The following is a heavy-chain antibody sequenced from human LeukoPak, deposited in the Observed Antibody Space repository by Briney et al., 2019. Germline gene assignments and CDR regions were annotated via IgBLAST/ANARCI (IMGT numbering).Heavy chain of an antibody. CDR1: GYSFTSYW. CDR2: IYPGDSDT. D-gene: IGHD3-22*01. V-gene: IGHV5-51*01. Sequence: GESLKISCKGSGYSFTSYWIGWVRQMPGKGLEWIGIIYPGDSDTRYSPSFQGQVTISADKSISTAYLQWSSLKASDTAMYYCARSYYDSSGYYDDGEGHFDYWGQETLVTVSS. J-gene: IGHJ4*02. CDR3: ARSYYDSSGYYDDGEGHFDY.